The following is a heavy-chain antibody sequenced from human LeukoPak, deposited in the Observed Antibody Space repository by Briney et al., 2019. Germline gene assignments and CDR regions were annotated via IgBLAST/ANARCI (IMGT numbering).Heavy chain of an antibody. CDR2: INPNSGGT. CDR3: ARFAEWELRHFQH. D-gene: IGHD1-26*01. J-gene: IGHJ1*01. Sequence: ASVKVSCKASGYTFTGYYMHWVRQAPGQGLEWMGWINPNSGGTNYAQKFQGRVTMTRDASISTAYMELSRLRSDDTAVYYSARFAEWELRHFQHWGQGTLVTVSS. CDR1: GYTFTGYY. V-gene: IGHV1-2*02.